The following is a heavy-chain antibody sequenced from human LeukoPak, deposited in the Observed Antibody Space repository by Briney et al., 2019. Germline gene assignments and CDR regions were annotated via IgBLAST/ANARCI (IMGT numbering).Heavy chain of an antibody. CDR1: GFTFSSHW. V-gene: IGHV3-7*01. D-gene: IGHD3-3*01. CDR3: ARVEESASFDP. J-gene: IGHJ5*02. CDR2: IKKDGSEK. Sequence: GGSLRLSCAASGFTFSSHWMSWVRQAPGKGLEWVANIKKDGSEKYYVDSVKGRFTISRDNAKTSLYLQMNSLRAEDTAVYYCARVEESASFDPWGQGTLVTVSS.